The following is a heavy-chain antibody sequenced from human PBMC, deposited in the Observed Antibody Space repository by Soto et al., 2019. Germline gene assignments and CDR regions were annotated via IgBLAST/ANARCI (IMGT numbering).Heavy chain of an antibody. J-gene: IGHJ5*02. CDR3: ARVVYYGSGGLWFDP. V-gene: IGHV1-18*01. CDR2: ISAYNGNT. D-gene: IGHD3-10*01. CDR1: GYTFTSYG. Sequence: ASVKVCCKASGYTFTSYGISWVRQAPGQGLEWMGWISAYNGNTNYAQKLQGRVTMTTDTSTSTAYMELRSLRSDDTAVYYCARVVYYGSGGLWFDPWGQGTLVTVSS.